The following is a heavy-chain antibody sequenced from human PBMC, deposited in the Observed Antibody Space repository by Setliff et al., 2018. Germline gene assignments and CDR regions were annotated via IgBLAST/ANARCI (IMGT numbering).Heavy chain of an antibody. CDR1: GGSISSYY. CDR3: ARAVAGNYYYYYYMDV. D-gene: IGHD6-19*01. J-gene: IGHJ6*03. CDR2: IYSGGST. V-gene: IGHV3-53*01. Sequence: SGGSISSYYMSWVRQAPGKGLEWVSVIYSGGSTYYADSVKGRFTISRDNSKNTLYLQMNSLRAEDTAVYYCARAVAGNYYYYYYMDVWGKGTTVTVSS.